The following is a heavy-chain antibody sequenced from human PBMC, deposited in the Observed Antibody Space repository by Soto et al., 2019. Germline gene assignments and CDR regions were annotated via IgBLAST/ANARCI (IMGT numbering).Heavy chain of an antibody. D-gene: IGHD6-19*01. Sequence: GGSLRLSCAASGFTFSSYAMHWVRQAPGKGLEWVAVISYDGSNKYYADSVKGRFTISRDNSKNTLYLQMNSLRAEDTAVYYCARDPEQWLVLYWGQGTLVTVSS. CDR2: ISYDGSNK. J-gene: IGHJ4*02. V-gene: IGHV3-30-3*01. CDR3: ARDPEQWLVLY. CDR1: GFTFSSYA.